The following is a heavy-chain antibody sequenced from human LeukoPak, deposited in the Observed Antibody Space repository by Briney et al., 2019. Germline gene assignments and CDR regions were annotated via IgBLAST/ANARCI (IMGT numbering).Heavy chain of an antibody. CDR2: INGGDYST. V-gene: IGHV3-23*01. CDR1: GFTFRTSA. J-gene: IGHJ4*02. D-gene: IGHD3-10*01. CDR3: ATANPTPRGINFDS. Sequence: GGSLRLSCAASGFTFRTSAMSWVRQAPAKGLQWVSSINGGDYSTYYADSVKGRFTISRDSSKNILYLQMNSLRTDDTAMYYCATANPTPRGINFDSWGQGTPVTVSS.